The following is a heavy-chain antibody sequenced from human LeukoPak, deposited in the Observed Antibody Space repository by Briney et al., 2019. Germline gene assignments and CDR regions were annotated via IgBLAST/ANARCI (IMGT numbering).Heavy chain of an antibody. CDR1: GFTFSSYA. CDR2: ISGSGGST. J-gene: IGHJ5*02. Sequence: GGSLRLSCAASGFTFSSYAMSWVRQAPGKGLAWVSAISGSGGSTYYADSVKGRFTISRDNSKNTLYLQKSSLRVEDTAVYYCAKQRGSGYYYSWFDPWGQGTLVTVSS. V-gene: IGHV3-23*01. D-gene: IGHD3-22*01. CDR3: AKQRGSGYYYSWFDP.